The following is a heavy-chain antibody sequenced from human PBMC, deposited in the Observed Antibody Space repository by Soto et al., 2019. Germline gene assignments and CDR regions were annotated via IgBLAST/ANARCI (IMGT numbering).Heavy chain of an antibody. CDR3: AREKGGTNPSCDY. D-gene: IGHD2-15*01. Sequence: GAAVKVSCKASGYAFSIYYLHWVRQPPGQGLEWMGIINPRGKSTTYAQKFQGRVTMTSNTSTNTVYMELSSLRSDDTAVYYCAREKGGTNPSCDYWGQGTLVPVSS. CDR2: INPRGKST. J-gene: IGHJ4*02. V-gene: IGHV1-46*01. CDR1: GYAFSIYY.